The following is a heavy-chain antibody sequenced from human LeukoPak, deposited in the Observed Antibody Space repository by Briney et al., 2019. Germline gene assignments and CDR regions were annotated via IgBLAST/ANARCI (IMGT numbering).Heavy chain of an antibody. V-gene: IGHV3-30*02. CDR3: AKDRSSSWYRGFDY. Sequence: PGGSLRLSCAASGFTVSSNYMSWVRQAPGKGLEWVAFIWFGGSNKYYADSVKGRFTISRDNSKNTLYLQMNSLRAEDTAVYYCAKDRSSSWYRGFDYWGQGTLVTVSS. CDR1: GFTVSSNY. J-gene: IGHJ4*02. D-gene: IGHD6-13*01. CDR2: IWFGGSNK.